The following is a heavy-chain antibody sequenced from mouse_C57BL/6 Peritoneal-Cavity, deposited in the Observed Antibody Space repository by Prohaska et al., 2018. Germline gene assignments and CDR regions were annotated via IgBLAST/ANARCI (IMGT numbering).Heavy chain of an antibody. V-gene: IGHV11-2*01. CDR2: INSDGSAI. CDR1: GFTFSGFW. Sequence: EVQLLETGGGLVQPGGSRGLSCEGSGFTFSGFWMSWVRQTPGKTLEWIGYINSDGSAINYAPSIKDRVTIFIDNDKSTLYLQMCNVRSEATAKYLVKRYANDDYVPILGTGTTVNGS. CDR3: KRYANDDYVPI. J-gene: IGHJ1*03. D-gene: IGHD1-1*01.